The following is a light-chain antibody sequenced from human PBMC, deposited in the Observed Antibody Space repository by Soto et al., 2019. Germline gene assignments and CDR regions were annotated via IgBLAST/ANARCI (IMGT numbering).Light chain of an antibody. CDR2: DAS. Sequence: DIQMTQSPSILSASVGDRVTITCRASQSISSLFAWYQQIPGKAPKVLIYDASRLESGVSSRFSGRGSGTEFTLTISSLQPEDFATYFCQQYNTYSLTFGGRTKVDIK. CDR3: QQYNTYSLT. V-gene: IGKV1-5*01. CDR1: QSISSL. J-gene: IGKJ4*01.